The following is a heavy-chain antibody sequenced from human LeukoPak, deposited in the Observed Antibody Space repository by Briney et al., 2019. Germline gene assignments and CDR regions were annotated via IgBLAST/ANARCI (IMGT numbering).Heavy chain of an antibody. CDR1: GGTFRSYV. CDR2: IIPKFDVE. J-gene: IGHJ3*02. V-gene: IGHV1-69*13. D-gene: IGHD3-3*01. CDR3: ARSGPLRFSEERAAFDI. Sequence: GASVKVSCKASGGTFRSYVISWLRQAPGQGLEYMGGIIPKFDVENYAQKFQGRLMISADESPSTAYMELSSLRSEDTAVYYCARSGPLRFSEERAAFDIWGQGTMVTVSS.